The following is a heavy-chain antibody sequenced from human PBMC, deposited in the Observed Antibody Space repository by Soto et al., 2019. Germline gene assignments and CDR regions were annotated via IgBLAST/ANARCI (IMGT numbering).Heavy chain of an antibody. CDR2: IYHSGST. Sequence: QVQLQESGPGLVKPSGTLSLTCAVSGGSISSSNWWSWVRQPPGKGLEWIGEIYHSGSTNYNPSLKSRATISVDKSKNQFSLKLSSVTAADTAVYYCARDVVVVAATRGGYFDYWGQGTLVTVSS. CDR1: GGSISSSNW. D-gene: IGHD2-15*01. CDR3: ARDVVVVAATRGGYFDY. J-gene: IGHJ4*02. V-gene: IGHV4-4*02.